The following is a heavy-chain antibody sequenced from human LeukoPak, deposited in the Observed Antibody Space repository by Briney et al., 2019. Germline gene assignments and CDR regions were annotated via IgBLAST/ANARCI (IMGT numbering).Heavy chain of an antibody. Sequence: SETLSLTCTVSGGSISSYYWSWIRQPPGKGLEWIGEINHSGSTNYNPSLKSRVTVSVDTSKNQFSLKLSSVTAADSAVYYCASAYCSDDICYAFFDYWGQGTLVTVSS. J-gene: IGHJ4*02. CDR3: ASAYCSDDICYAFFDY. CDR2: INHSGST. V-gene: IGHV4-34*01. CDR1: GGSISSYY. D-gene: IGHD2-15*01.